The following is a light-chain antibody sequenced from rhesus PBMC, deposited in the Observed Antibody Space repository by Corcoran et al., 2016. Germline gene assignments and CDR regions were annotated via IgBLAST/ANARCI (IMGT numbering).Light chain of an antibody. V-gene: IGKV1-19*01. CDR2: YAS. J-gene: IGKJ2*01. Sequence: DIQMTQSPSSLAASVGDKVTITCHASLGISSWLAWYQQKPGKAPKPLIYYASILQSGVPSRFSGSGSGTDYTLTSSRLQPEDCATYYCQQYDDLPYSFGQGTKVEI. CDR3: QQYDDLPYS. CDR1: LGISSW.